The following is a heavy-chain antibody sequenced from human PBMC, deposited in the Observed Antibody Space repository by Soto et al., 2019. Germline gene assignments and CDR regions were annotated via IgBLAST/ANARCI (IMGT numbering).Heavy chain of an antibody. V-gene: IGHV4-39*01. CDR3: ARVLSGDYYDSSGYSDY. CDR2: IYYSGST. CDR1: GGSISSSSYY. J-gene: IGHJ4*02. Sequence: SETLSLTCTVSGGSISSSSYYWGWIRQPPGKGLEWIGSIYYSGSTYYNPSLKSRVTISVDTSKNQFSLKLSSVTAADTAVYYCARVLSGDYYDSSGYSDYWGQGTLVTVSS. D-gene: IGHD3-22*01.